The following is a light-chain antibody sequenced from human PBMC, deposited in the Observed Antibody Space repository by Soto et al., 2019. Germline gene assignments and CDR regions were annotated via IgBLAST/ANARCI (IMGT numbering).Light chain of an antibody. CDR2: AAF. CDR1: QVISNS. V-gene: IGKV1-12*02. J-gene: IGKJ4*01. CDR3: QPAYIFPFS. Sequence: DVQMTQSPSSVSASVGDRVTLTCRASQVISNSLAWYQQKPGKAPRLLIYAAFNLQGGVPSRFSGSGSGTDFFLTISSLQPEDFATYYCQPAYIFPFSFGRGTKVDIK.